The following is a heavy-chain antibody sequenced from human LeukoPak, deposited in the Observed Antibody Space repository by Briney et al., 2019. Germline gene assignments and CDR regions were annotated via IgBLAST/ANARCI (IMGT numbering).Heavy chain of an antibody. V-gene: IGHV4-59*01. CDR1: GDFISSYY. J-gene: IGHJ4*02. CDR3: ARASDSGDWHLGY. Sequence: SETLSLTCTVSGDFISSYYWSWIRQSPGKGLEWIGYVYDRGGTNYNPSLKSRAIISADTSKNQFSLKVTSVTAADTAVYYCARASDSGDWHLGYWGQGTLVTVSS. CDR2: VYDRGGT. D-gene: IGHD2-21*02.